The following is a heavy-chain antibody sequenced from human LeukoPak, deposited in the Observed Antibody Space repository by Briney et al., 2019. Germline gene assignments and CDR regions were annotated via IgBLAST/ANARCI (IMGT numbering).Heavy chain of an antibody. D-gene: IGHD2-15*01. J-gene: IGHJ5*02. V-gene: IGHV5-51*01. Sequence: GESLKISCKASGYTSTYFWIGWVRQMPGKGLEWVGIVYPSDSDIRYSPSFEGQVRISADKSISTAYLQWTSLRASDTATYYCARLIGGGRNWLDPWGQGTQVTVSS. CDR1: GYTSTYFW. CDR3: ARLIGGGRNWLDP. CDR2: VYPSDSDI.